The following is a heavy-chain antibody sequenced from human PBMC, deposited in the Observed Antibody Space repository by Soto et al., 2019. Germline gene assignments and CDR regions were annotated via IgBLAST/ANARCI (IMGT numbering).Heavy chain of an antibody. J-gene: IGHJ4*02. Sequence: GASVKVSCKASGYTFTSYGISWVRQAPGQGLEWMGWISAYNGNTNYAQKLQGRVTMTTDTSTSTAYVELRSLRSDDTAVYYCARDAWVAVAAYFDPCGQGTLVTVSS. D-gene: IGHD2-15*01. CDR3: ARDAWVAVAAYFDP. CDR1: GYTFTSYG. CDR2: ISAYNGNT. V-gene: IGHV1-18*01.